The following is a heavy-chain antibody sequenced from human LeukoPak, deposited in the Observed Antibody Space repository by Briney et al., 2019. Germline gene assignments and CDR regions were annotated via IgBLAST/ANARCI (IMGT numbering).Heavy chain of an antibody. V-gene: IGHV3-9*01. D-gene: IGHD2-2*01. Sequence: PGRSLRLSCAASGFTFDDYAMHWVRQAPGKGLEWVSGISWNSGSIGYADSVKGRFTISRDNAKDSLYLQMNSLRAEDTALYYCAKAHVVVPAAMGSSGFDYWGQGTLVTVSS. J-gene: IGHJ4*02. CDR2: ISWNSGSI. CDR3: AKAHVVVPAAMGSSGFDY. CDR1: GFTFDDYA.